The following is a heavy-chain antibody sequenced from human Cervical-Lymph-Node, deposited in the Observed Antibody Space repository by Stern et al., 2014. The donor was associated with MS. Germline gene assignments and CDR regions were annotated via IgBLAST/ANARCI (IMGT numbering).Heavy chain of an antibody. Sequence: QVQLQESGPGLVKPSQTLSLTCTVSGASISSGTSYWSWIRQPAGGGLEWIGRLHASGATYYNPSLKSRFTISGDTSKNQFPLNLNSVTAADTAVYYCARGHWELLGNNYFDSWGQGTLVTVSS. D-gene: IGHD1-26*01. CDR3: ARGHWELLGNNYFDS. CDR2: LHASGAT. CDR1: GASISSGTSY. J-gene: IGHJ4*02. V-gene: IGHV4-61*02.